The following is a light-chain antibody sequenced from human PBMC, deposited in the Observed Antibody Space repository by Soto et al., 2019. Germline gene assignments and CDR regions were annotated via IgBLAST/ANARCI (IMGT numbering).Light chain of an antibody. CDR1: QSVNSRY. CDR3: QQYDTTPRT. Sequence: DIVLTQSPDTLSLSPGERATLSCRASQSVNSRYFAWYQQKPGQPPRLLIYAASSRAAGIPDRFICSGSGTDFTLTVSRLEPEDFAVYYCQQYDTTPRTFGQGTKVEI. V-gene: IGKV3-20*01. CDR2: AAS. J-gene: IGKJ1*01.